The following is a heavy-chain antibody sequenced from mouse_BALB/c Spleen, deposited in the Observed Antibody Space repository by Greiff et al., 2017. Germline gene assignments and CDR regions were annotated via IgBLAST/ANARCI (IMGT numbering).Heavy chain of an antibody. J-gene: IGHJ3*01. CDR3: ARDITTVVATAPFAY. CDR1: GFTFTDYY. Sequence: EVNLVESGGGLVQPGGSLRLSCATSGFTFTDYYMSWVRQPPGKALEWLGFIRNKANGYTTEYSASVKGRFTISRDNSQSILYLQMNTLRAEDSATYYCARDITTVVATAPFAYWGQGTLVTVSA. V-gene: IGHV7-3*02. CDR2: IRNKANGYTT. D-gene: IGHD1-1*01.